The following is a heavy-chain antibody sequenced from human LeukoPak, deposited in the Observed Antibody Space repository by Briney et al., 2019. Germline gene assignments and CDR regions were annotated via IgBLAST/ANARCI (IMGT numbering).Heavy chain of an antibody. CDR3: ARFSVSMTMVRGAYYYGMDV. CDR2: ISAYNGNT. J-gene: IGHJ6*02. D-gene: IGHD3-10*01. V-gene: IGHV1-18*01. CDR1: GYTFTSYG. Sequence: GASVKVSCKASGYTFTSYGISWVRQAPGQGLEWMGWISAYNGNTNYAQKLQGRVTMTTDTSTSTAYMEPRSLRSEDTAVYYCARFSVSMTMVRGAYYYGMDVWGQGTTVTVSS.